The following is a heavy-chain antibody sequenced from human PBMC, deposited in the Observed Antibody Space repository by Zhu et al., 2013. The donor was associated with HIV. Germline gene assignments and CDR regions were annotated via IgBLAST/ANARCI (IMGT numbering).Heavy chain of an antibody. V-gene: IGHV1-46*01. CDR3: ARDGQKQLVLRYYGMDV. J-gene: IGHJ6*02. D-gene: IGHD6-13*01. CDR1: GYTFTSYY. Sequence: QVQLVQSGAEVKKPGASVKVSCKASGYTFTSYYMHWVRQAPGQGLEWMGIINPSGGSTSYAQKFQGRVTMTRDTSTSTVYMELSSLRSEDTAVYYCARDGQKQLVLRYYGMDVWGQGTTVTVSS. CDR2: INPSGGST.